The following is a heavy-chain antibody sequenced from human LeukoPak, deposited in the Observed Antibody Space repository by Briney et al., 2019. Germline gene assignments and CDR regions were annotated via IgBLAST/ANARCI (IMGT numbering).Heavy chain of an antibody. CDR1: GYIFIDYY. Sequence: ASVKVSCKASGYIFIDYYLHWVRLVPGHGLEWIGWISPKTGGTNFAQKFQGRVTMTGDTSMDTVYMEGTRLTSDDTALYYCAREHDLGYCSGAKCYGGDYFDNWGQGTLVTVSS. J-gene: IGHJ4*02. D-gene: IGHD2-15*01. CDR2: ISPKTGGT. V-gene: IGHV1-2*02. CDR3: AREHDLGYCSGAKCYGGDYFDN.